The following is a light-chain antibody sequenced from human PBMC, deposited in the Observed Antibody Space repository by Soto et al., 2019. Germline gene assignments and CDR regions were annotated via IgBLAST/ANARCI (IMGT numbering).Light chain of an antibody. CDR2: GAS. Sequence: EIVLTQSPGTLSLSPGEGATLSCRASQSVSSSYLAWYQQKPGQTPRLLTYGASSRATGIPDRFSGSGSGTDFTLTISRLEPEDFAVYYCQQHADWPLTFGGGTKVEIK. CDR1: QSVSSSY. V-gene: IGKV3-20*01. CDR3: QQHADWPLT. J-gene: IGKJ4*01.